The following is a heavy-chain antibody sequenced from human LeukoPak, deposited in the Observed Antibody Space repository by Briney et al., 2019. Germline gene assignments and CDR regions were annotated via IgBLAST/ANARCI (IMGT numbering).Heavy chain of an antibody. CDR2: IYSGGST. Sequence: GGSLRLSCAASGFTVSSNYTSWVRQAPGKGLEWVSLIYSGGSTYYADSVKGRFAISRDNSKNTLYLEMNSLRAEDTAVYYCAGGYYSAPNYWGQGTLVTVSS. D-gene: IGHD2/OR15-2a*01. CDR3: AGGYYSAPNY. CDR1: GFTVSSNY. J-gene: IGHJ4*02. V-gene: IGHV3-66*01.